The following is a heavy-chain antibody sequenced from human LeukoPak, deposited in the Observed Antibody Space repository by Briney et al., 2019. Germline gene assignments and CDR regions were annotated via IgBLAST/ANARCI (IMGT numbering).Heavy chain of an antibody. D-gene: IGHD3-16*01. CDR2: ISGLSSYT. Sequence: GGSLRLSCWASGFPLSDYDMNWAPQAPGKGLEGVSPISGLSSYTYYGESVKGRFSISRDNAKNSLYLQMNSLGAEDTATYYCGRAFPPLRTSSAGDLWGQGILVTVSS. CDR1: GFPLSDYD. CDR3: GRAFPPLRTSSAGDL. J-gene: IGHJ4*02. V-gene: IGHV3-21*01.